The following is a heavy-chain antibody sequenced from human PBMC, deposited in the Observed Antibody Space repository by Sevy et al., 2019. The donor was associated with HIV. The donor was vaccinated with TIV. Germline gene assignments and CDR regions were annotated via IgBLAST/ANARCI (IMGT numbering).Heavy chain of an antibody. Sequence: GGSLRLSCAASGFTFSSYSMNWVRQAPGKGLEWVSHISSSSSTIYYADSVKGRFTISRDSAKNSLYLQMNSLRDEDTAVYYCARGIAARPSASYFDYWGQGTLVTVSS. J-gene: IGHJ4*02. V-gene: IGHV3-48*02. CDR2: ISSSSSTI. CDR3: ARGIAARPSASYFDY. CDR1: GFTFSSYS. D-gene: IGHD6-6*01.